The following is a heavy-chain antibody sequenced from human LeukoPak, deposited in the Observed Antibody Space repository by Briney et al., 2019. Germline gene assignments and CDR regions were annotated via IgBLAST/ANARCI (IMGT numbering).Heavy chain of an antibody. CDR2: IYYSGST. CDR1: GGSISSYY. Sequence: SETLSLTCTVSGGSISSYYWCWIRQPPGKGLEWIGYIYYSGSTNYNPSLKSRVTRSVDTSKNQFSLKLSSVTAADTAVYYCARVYYDFWSGYREFDYWGQGTLVTVSS. CDR3: ARVYYDFWSGYREFDY. D-gene: IGHD3-3*01. J-gene: IGHJ4*02. V-gene: IGHV4-59*01.